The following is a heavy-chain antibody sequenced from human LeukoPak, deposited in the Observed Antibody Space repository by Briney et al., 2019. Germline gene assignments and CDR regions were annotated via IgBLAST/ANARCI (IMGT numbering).Heavy chain of an antibody. V-gene: IGHV4-59*01. CDR1: VGSISSYY. J-gene: IGHJ4*02. D-gene: IGHD5-12*01. CDR2: IYYSGST. CDR3: ASSGYGTSGYPYYFDY. Sequence: SETLSLTCTVSVGSISSYYWSWIRQPPGKGLEWIGYIYYSGSTNYNPSLKSRVTISVDTSKNQFSLKLSSVTAADTAVYYCASSGYGTSGYPYYFDYWGQGTLVTVSS.